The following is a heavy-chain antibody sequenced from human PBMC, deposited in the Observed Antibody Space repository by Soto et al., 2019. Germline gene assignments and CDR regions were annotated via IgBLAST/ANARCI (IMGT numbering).Heavy chain of an antibody. V-gene: IGHV2-5*02. CDR2: IYWDDDR. Sequence: QITLKESGLTLVKPTQTLTLTCTFSEFSLSTSGVGVGWIRQSPGKALEWLALIYWDDDRRYRPSLKSRLTITKDTPKNQVVLTMANMDPVDTATYYCAHFDRPGASDNWGRGTKVTVSS. J-gene: IGHJ3*02. D-gene: IGHD3-9*01. CDR3: AHFDRPGASDN. CDR1: EFSLSTSGVG.